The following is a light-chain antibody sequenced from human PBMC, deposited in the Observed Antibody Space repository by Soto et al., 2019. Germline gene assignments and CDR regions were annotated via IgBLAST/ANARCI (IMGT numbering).Light chain of an antibody. CDR1: KSVGGD. CDR3: QQRTNWPWT. J-gene: IGKJ1*01. V-gene: IGKV3-11*01. Sequence: DIVLTQSPATLSLTPGQGASLSCRASKSVGGDLVWYQQHPGQAPRLLIYDASNRATGIPPRFSGSGSGTDFTLTIRSLEPEDFALYYCQQRTNWPWTFGQGTKVDIK. CDR2: DAS.